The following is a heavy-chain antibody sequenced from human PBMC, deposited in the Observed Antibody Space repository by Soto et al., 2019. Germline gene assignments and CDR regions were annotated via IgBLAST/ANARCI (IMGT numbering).Heavy chain of an antibody. J-gene: IGHJ3*02. CDR3: ARGSKQQRTLFILPHDAFDI. Sequence: ASVKVSCKASGYTFTSYYRHWVRQAPGQGLEWMGIINPSGGSTSYAQKFQGRVTMTRDTSTSTVYMELSSLRSEDTAVYYCARGSKQQRTLFILPHDAFDIWGQGTMLTLSS. V-gene: IGHV1-46*01. D-gene: IGHD6-13*01. CDR2: INPSGGST. CDR1: GYTFTSYY.